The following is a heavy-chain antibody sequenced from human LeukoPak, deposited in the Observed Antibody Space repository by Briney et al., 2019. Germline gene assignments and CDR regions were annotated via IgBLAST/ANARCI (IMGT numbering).Heavy chain of an antibody. Sequence: ASVKVSCKASGYTFTSYGISWVRQAPGQGLEWMGWISAYNGNTNYAQKLQGRVTMTTDTSTSTAYMELRSLRSDDTAVYYCAREESPVTNDYYYGMDVWGQGTTVTVSS. CDR2: ISAYNGNT. CDR3: AREESPVTNDYYYGMDV. V-gene: IGHV1-18*01. CDR1: GYTFTSYG. J-gene: IGHJ6*02. D-gene: IGHD4-17*01.